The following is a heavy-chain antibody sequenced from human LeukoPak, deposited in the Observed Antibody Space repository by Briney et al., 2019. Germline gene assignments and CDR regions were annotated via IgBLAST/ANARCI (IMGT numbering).Heavy chain of an antibody. V-gene: IGHV3-48*01. CDR2: ITSSSSTM. D-gene: IGHD1-20*01. Sequence: GGSLRLSCAASGFTFSTYSMNWVRQAPGKGLEWVSYITSSSSTMFYADSVKGRFTISSDNAENSMYLQMNNLRVEDTAVYYCARDNNWNYYCYYMDVWGKGTTVTVSS. CDR1: GFTFSTYS. J-gene: IGHJ6*03. CDR3: ARDNNWNYYCYYMDV.